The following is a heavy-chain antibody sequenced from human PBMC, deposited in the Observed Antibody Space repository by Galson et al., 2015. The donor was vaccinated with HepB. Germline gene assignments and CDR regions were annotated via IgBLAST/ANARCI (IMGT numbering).Heavy chain of an antibody. Sequence: SVKVSCKASGGTFSSYAISWVRQAPGQGLEWMGGIIPIFGIANYAQKFQGRVTITADESTSTAYMELSSLRSEDTAVYYCARARSSHLPAYCSGGSCYSRVDYYYYYGMDVWGQGTTVTVSS. V-gene: IGHV1-69*13. J-gene: IGHJ6*02. CDR3: ARARSSHLPAYCSGGSCYSRVDYYYYYGMDV. D-gene: IGHD2-15*01. CDR2: IIPIFGIA. CDR1: GGTFSSYA.